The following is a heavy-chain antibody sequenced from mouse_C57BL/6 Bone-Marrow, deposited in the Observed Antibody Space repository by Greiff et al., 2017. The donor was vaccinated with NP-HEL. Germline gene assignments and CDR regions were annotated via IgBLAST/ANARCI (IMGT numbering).Heavy chain of an antibody. CDR2: INPNNGGT. CDR1: GYTFTDYY. Sequence: EVQLQQSGPELVKPGASVKISCKASGYTFTDYYMNWVKQSHGKSLEWIGDINPNNGGTSYNQKFKGKATLTVDKSSSTAYMELRSLTSEDSAVYYCARLGFYGNYLFAYWGQGTLVTVSA. D-gene: IGHD2-1*01. J-gene: IGHJ3*01. V-gene: IGHV1-26*01. CDR3: ARLGFYGNYLFAY.